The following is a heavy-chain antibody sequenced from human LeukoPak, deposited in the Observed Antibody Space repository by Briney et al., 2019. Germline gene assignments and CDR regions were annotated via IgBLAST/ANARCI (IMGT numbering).Heavy chain of an antibody. V-gene: IGHV3-30-3*01. J-gene: IGHJ4*02. CDR3: AGYSGSYN. CDR1: GFTFSSYA. D-gene: IGHD1-26*01. Sequence: PGGSLRLSCAASGFTFSSYAMHWVRQAPGKGLEWVAVISYDGSNKYYADSVKGRFTISRDNSKNTLYLQMNSLRAEDTAVYYCAGYSGSYNWGQGTLVTVSS. CDR2: ISYDGSNK.